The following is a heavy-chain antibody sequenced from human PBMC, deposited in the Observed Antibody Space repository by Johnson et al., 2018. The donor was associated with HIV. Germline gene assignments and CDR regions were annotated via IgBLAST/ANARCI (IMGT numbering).Heavy chain of an antibody. CDR3: AKGEQLVISRKGQDAFDI. D-gene: IGHD6-6*01. J-gene: IGHJ3*02. CDR2: IRYDGSNK. Sequence: QVQLVESGGGAVQPGRSLRLSCAASGFTFSSYGMHWVRQAPGKGLEWVAFIRYDGSNKYYADSVKGRFTISRDNSKNTRYLQMNSLRVEDTAVYSCAKGEQLVISRKGQDAFDIWGQGTMVTVSS. CDR1: GFTFSSYG. V-gene: IGHV3-30*02.